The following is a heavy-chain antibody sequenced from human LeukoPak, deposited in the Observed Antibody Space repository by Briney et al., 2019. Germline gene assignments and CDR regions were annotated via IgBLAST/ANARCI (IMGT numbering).Heavy chain of an antibody. Sequence: ASVKVSCKASGYTFTGYYIHWVRQAPGQGLEWMGWINPNSGGTTYAQKFQGRVTMTRDTSISTAYMELSSLRSEDTAVYYCASVLYSSGSYSPGGFDYWGQGTLVTVSS. CDR1: GYTFTGYY. CDR2: INPNSGGT. V-gene: IGHV1-2*02. CDR3: ASVLYSSGSYSPGGFDY. D-gene: IGHD3-10*01. J-gene: IGHJ4*02.